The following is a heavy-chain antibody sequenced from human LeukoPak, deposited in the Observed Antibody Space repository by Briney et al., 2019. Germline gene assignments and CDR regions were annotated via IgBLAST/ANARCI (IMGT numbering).Heavy chain of an antibody. CDR1: GYTFTSYA. D-gene: IGHD6-19*01. CDR2: INAGNGNT. CDR3: ARDRAYSSGWYAY. Sequence: GASVKVSCKASGYTFTSYAMHWVRQAPGQRLEWMGWINAGNGNTKYSRKFQGRVTITRDTSASTAYMELSSLRSEDTAVYYCARDRAYSSGWYAYWGQGTLVTVSS. J-gene: IGHJ4*02. V-gene: IGHV1-3*01.